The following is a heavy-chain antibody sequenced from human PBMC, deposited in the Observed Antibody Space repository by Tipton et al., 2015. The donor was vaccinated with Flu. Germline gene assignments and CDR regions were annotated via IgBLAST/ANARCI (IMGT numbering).Heavy chain of an antibody. CDR2: IYYSGST. V-gene: IGHV4-39*07. J-gene: IGHJ3*02. Sequence: TLSLTCTVSGGSISSSSYYWGWIRQPPGKGLEWIGSIYYSGSTYYNPSLKSRVTISVDTSKNQFSLKLSSVTAADTAVYYCARERGYYYGSGSYYDAFDIWGQGTMLTVSS. CDR1: GGSISSSSYY. D-gene: IGHD3-10*01. CDR3: ARERGYYYGSGSYYDAFDI.